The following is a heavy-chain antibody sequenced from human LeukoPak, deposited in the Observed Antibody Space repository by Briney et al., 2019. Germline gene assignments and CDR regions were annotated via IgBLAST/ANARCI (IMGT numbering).Heavy chain of an antibody. CDR1: GFTFNRDW. CDR2: IKEDGSEK. V-gene: IGHV3-7*03. CDR3: ATLQRGYSYGPFDY. J-gene: IGHJ4*02. Sequence: GGSLRLSCAASGFTFNRDWTAWVRQAPGKGLEWVANIKEDGSEKNYVDSVKGRFTISRDNAENSVYLQMNSLRAEDTAVYYCATLQRGYSYGPFDYWGQGTLVTVSS. D-gene: IGHD5-18*01.